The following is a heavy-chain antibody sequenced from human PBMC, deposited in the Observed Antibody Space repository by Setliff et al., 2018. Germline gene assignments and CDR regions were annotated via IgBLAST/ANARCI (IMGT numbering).Heavy chain of an antibody. V-gene: IGHV7-4-1*02. D-gene: IGHD3-10*01. CDR2: IHTMSGES. Sequence: ASVKVSCKASGYTFTDYPITWVRQAPGQGLEWMGWIHTMSGESTFAQGFTGRFVFSLDASVSTAYLEINNLKGEDTAVYYCARGSSATSPFDSWGQGTLVTVYS. CDR1: GYTFTDYP. J-gene: IGHJ4*02. CDR3: ARGSSATSPFDS.